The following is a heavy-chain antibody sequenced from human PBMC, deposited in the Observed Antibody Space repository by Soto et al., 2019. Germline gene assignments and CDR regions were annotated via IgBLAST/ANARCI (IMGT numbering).Heavy chain of an antibody. D-gene: IGHD3-16*01. CDR1: GYTFTSHY. Sequence: GASVKVSCKASGYTFTSHYMHWVRQAPGQGLEWMGIINPTGGSTNYAQKFQGRVTMTRDTSTSTVYMELISLRSEDTAVYYCARAAGEGSPYFPSWRQATLGTVS. V-gene: IGHV1-46*01. CDR3: ARAAGEGSPYFPS. CDR2: INPTGGST. J-gene: IGHJ4*02.